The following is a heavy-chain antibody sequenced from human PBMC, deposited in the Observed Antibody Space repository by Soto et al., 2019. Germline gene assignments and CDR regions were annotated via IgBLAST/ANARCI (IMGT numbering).Heavy chain of an antibody. J-gene: IGHJ3*01. Sequence: QVQLQESGPGLVKPSGTLSLTCAVSGGSISSSHWWTWVRQSPGKGLEYIGEISHSGTSNSNPSLKSRGTLSVDKTKKHLSLTVTSVTSDYTAVYYCSRVGSTMPRCAFDAWGQGTLVIVSS. CDR2: ISHSGTS. D-gene: IGHD3-3*01. CDR1: GGSISSSHW. CDR3: SRVGSTMPRCAFDA. V-gene: IGHV4-4*02.